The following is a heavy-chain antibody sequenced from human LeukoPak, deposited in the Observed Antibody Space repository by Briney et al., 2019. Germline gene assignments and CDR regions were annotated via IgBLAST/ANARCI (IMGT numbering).Heavy chain of an antibody. V-gene: IGHV3-7*01. J-gene: IGHJ4*02. CDR3: ARTDTRSLGYFDF. CDR1: GFTFSSHW. D-gene: IGHD1-26*01. CDR2: IKQDGGVK. Sequence: PGGSLRLSCSASGFTFSSHWMSWVRQAPGKGLEWVANIKQDGGVKQYVDSVKGRFTVSRDNAENSLYLQTDSLRVEDTAVYFCARTDTRSLGYFDFWGQGTLVTVSS.